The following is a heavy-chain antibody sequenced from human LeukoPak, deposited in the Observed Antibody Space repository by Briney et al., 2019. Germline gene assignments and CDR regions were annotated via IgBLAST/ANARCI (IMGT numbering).Heavy chain of an antibody. CDR3: ARGHSSGRDYYFDT. CDR1: GYTFATYS. J-gene: IGHJ4*02. CDR2: ISGYSGST. V-gene: IGHV1-18*01. Sequence: ASVKVSCKTSGYTFATYSINWVRQAPGQGLEWMGWISGYSGSTNYAQKLQGRVTMTTDTSTTTAYMELRSLKSDETAVYYCARGHSSGRDYYFDTWGQGTLVTVSS. D-gene: IGHD6-19*01.